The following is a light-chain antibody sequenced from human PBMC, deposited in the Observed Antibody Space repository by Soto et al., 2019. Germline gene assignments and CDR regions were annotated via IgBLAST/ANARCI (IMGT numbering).Light chain of an antibody. CDR3: QQYNNWPWT. CDR2: DAS. V-gene: IGKV3-15*01. Sequence: EIVLTQSPGTLSLSPGERATLSCRASQSVSSNYLAWYQQKPGQAPRLLIYDASTRATGIPARFSGSGSGTEFTLTISSLQSEDLAVYYCQQYNNWPWTFGQGTKVDIK. J-gene: IGKJ1*01. CDR1: QSVSSN.